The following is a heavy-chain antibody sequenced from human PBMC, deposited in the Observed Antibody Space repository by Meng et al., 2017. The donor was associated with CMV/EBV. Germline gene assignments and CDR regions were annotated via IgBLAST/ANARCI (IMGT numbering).Heavy chain of an antibody. CDR3: ARGGLRGFDY. Sequence: QLTVKGFWPTLGKPPQTLTLSCTFSGFSLSTSRVGVGWIRQPPGKALEWLALIYWDDDKRYSPSLKSRLTITKDTSKNQVVLTMTNMDPVDTATYYCARGGLRGFDYWGQGTLVTVSS. D-gene: IGHD4-17*01. V-gene: IGHV2-5*02. CDR1: GFSLSTSRVG. J-gene: IGHJ4*02. CDR2: IYWDDDK.